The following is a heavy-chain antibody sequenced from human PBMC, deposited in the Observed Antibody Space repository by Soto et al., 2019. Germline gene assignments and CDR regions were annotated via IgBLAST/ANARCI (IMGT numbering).Heavy chain of an antibody. V-gene: IGHV3-11*01. CDR1: GFSIGDYY. J-gene: IGHJ4*02. Sequence: AESLRLSCPVSGFSIGDYYIGWIRQAPGKGVECVSYISSSGSSTYYVDSVRGRFTISRDNAKNSLYLQMDSLGAEDSAVYYCARAAAVRPAAWYWGQGT. CDR3: ARAAAVRPAAWY. CDR2: ISSSGSST. D-gene: IGHD6-25*01.